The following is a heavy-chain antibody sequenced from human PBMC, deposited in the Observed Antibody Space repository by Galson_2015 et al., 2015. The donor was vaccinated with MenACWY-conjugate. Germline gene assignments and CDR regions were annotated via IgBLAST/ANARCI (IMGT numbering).Heavy chain of an antibody. CDR1: GASLSGDY. V-gene: IGHV4-34*01. Sequence: SETLSLTCGVSGASLSGDYWNWVRQPPGKGLEWIAEINGIGEGIYNPSLRRRVTLSLDRSKNQFFLHLESVTAADTAVYYCAARLLHSGGMDVWGQGTTVTVSS. J-gene: IGHJ6*02. D-gene: IGHD3-10*01. CDR3: AARLLHSGGMDV. CDR2: INGIGEG.